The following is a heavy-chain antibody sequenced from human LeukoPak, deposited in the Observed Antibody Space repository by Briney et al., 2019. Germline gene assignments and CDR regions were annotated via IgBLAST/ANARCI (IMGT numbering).Heavy chain of an antibody. CDR2: INNDGSVK. V-gene: IGHV3-7*01. D-gene: IGHD3-10*02. CDR1: GFSFHFYW. CDR3: AKVVRDRSGKYYFDY. J-gene: IGHJ4*02. Sequence: GGSLRLSCATSGFSFHFYWMSWVRQAPGKGLEWVANINNDGSVKYYVDSVKGRFTISRDNSKNTLYLQMNSLRAEDTAVYYCAKVVRDRSGKYYFDYWGQGTLVTVSS.